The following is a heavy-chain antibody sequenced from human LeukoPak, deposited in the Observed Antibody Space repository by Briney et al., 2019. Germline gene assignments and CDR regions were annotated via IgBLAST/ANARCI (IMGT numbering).Heavy chain of an antibody. CDR2: ISGSGGST. CDR1: GFTFSSYV. CDR3: AKDRAFYYDSSGYYPDAFDI. V-gene: IGHV3-23*01. D-gene: IGHD3-22*01. J-gene: IGHJ3*02. Sequence: GGSLRLSCAASGFTFSSYVMSWVRQAPGKGLEWVSAISGSGGSTYYADSVKGRFTISRDNSKNTLYLHMNSLRAEDTAVYYCAKDRAFYYDSSGYYPDAFDIWGQGTMVTVSS.